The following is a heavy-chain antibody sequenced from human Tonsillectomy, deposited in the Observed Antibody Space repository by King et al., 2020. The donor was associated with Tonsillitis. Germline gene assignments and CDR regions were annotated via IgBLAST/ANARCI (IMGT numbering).Heavy chain of an antibody. CDR1: GFTFSSYA. D-gene: IGHD5-12*01. CDR3: AREGGIVATILGFLHFYY. CDR2: ISYDGSNK. J-gene: IGHJ4*02. V-gene: IGHV3-30-3*01. Sequence: VQLVESGGGVVQPGRSLRLSCAASGFTFSSYAMHWVRQAPGKGLEWVAVISYDGSNKYYADSVKGRFTISRDNSKNTLYLKVNSLRVEDTAVYYCAREGGIVATILGFLHFYYWGQGTLVTVSS.